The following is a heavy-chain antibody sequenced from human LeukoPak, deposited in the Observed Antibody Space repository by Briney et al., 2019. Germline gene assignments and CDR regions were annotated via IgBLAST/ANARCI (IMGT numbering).Heavy chain of an antibody. CDR3: SKENGAFSPFGH. CDR1: GGSITSTNW. CDR2: VSLSGLT. Sequence: PSETLSLTCGVSGGSITSTNWWSWVRQPPGQGLEWIGEVSLSGLTNYNPTLNSRVIMALDTSKNHLSLNLTSVTAADTAVYFFSKENGAFSPFGHWGPGNPGTGPS. D-gene: IGHD2-8*01. V-gene: IGHV4-4*02. J-gene: IGHJ4*02.